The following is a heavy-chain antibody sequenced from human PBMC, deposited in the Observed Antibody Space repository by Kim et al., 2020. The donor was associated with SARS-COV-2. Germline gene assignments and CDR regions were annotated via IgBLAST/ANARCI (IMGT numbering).Heavy chain of an antibody. CDR1: GGSISSSSYY. CDR2: IYYSGST. J-gene: IGHJ6*02. V-gene: IGHV4-39*01. D-gene: IGHD3-10*01. Sequence: SETLSLTCTVSGGSISSSSYYWGWIRQPPGKGLEWIGSIYYSGSTYYNPSLKSRVTISVDTSKNQFSLKLSSVTAADTAVYYCARHDRDYGMDVWGQGTTVTVSS. CDR3: ARHDRDYGMDV.